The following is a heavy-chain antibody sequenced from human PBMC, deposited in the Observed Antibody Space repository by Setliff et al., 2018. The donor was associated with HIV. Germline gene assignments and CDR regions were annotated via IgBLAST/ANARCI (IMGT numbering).Heavy chain of an antibody. CDR2: INPSDSST. V-gene: IGHV1-46*01. J-gene: IGHJ4*02. CDR3: ARSTQREIDY. CDR1: GYTFTSYY. D-gene: IGHD1-26*01. Sequence: VASVKVSCKASGYTFTSYYMHWVRQAPGQGLEWMGIINPSDSSTSYAQKFQGRVTMTRDTSTRTVYMEVSSLRSEETAVYYCARSTQREIDYWGQGTLVTVSS.